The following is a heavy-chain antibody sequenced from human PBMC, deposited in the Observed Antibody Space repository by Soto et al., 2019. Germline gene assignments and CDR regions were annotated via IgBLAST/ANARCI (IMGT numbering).Heavy chain of an antibody. J-gene: IGHJ6*02. V-gene: IGHV1-69*13. CDR2: IIPIFGTA. CDR1: GGTFSSYA. D-gene: IGHD5-12*01. Sequence: GASVKVSCKASGGTFSSYAISWVRQAPGQGLEWMGGIIPIFGTASYAQKFQGRVTITADESTSTAYMELSSLRSEDTAVYYCARALTSADYILTGMDVWGQGTTVTVSS. CDR3: ARALTSADYILTGMDV.